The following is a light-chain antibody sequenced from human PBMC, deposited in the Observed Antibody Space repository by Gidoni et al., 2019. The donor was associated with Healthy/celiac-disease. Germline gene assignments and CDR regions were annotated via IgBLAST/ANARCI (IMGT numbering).Light chain of an antibody. CDR3: MQALQTPRT. CDR1: QSHLHSNGYNY. Sequence: DIVMTQFPLSLPVTPGEPASISCRSSQSHLHSNGYNYLDWYLQKPGQSPQLLIYLGSNRASGVPDRFSGSGSGTDFTLKISKVEAEYVVVYYCMQALQTPRTFGPGTKVDIK. CDR2: LGS. J-gene: IGKJ3*01. V-gene: IGKV2-28*01.